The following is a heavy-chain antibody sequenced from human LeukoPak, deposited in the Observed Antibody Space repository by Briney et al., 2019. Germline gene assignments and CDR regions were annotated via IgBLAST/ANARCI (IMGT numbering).Heavy chain of an antibody. CDR1: GFTFSSYA. CDR2: ISYDGSNK. CDR3: ARVGCSGGSCYGGYYYYGMDV. Sequence: PGRSLRLSCAASGFTFSSYAMHWVRQAPGMGLEWVAVISYDGSNKYYADSVKGRFTISRDNSKNTLYLQMNSLRAEDTAVYYCARVGCSGGSCYGGYYYYGMDVWGQGTTVTVSS. V-gene: IGHV3-30-3*01. J-gene: IGHJ6*02. D-gene: IGHD2-15*01.